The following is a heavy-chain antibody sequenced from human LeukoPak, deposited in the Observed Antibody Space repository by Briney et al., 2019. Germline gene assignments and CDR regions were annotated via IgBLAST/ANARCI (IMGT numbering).Heavy chain of an antibody. CDR2: IYYSGST. CDR1: GGSISSYY. CDR3: ARMDTAMVVYFDF. D-gene: IGHD5-18*01. Sequence: SETLSLTCTVSGGSISSYYWSWIRQPPGKGLEWIGYIYYSGSTKYNPSLKSRVTISVDTSKNQFSLKLSSVTAADTAVYYCARMDTAMVVYFDFWGQGTLVTVSS. J-gene: IGHJ4*02. V-gene: IGHV4-59*08.